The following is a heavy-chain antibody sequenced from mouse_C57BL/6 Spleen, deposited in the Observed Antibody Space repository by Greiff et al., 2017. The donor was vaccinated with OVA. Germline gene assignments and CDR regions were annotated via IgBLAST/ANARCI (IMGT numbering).Heavy chain of an antibody. Sequence: QLQQSGPELVKPGASVKISCKASGYAFSSSWMHWVKQRPGKGLEWIGRIYPGDGDTNYNGKFKGKATLTADKSSSTAYMQLSSLTSEDSAVYFCAQERYGNSYAMDYWGQGTSVTVSS. CDR3: AQERYGNSYAMDY. J-gene: IGHJ4*01. CDR1: GYAFSSSW. V-gene: IGHV1-82*01. D-gene: IGHD2-1*01. CDR2: IYPGDGDT.